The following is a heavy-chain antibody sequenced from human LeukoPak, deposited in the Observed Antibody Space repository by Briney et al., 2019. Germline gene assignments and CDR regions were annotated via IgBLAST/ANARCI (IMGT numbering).Heavy chain of an antibody. Sequence: PGGSLRLSCAASGFTSSSYSMNWVRQAPGKGLEWVSSISSSSSYIYYADSVKGRFTISRDNAKNSLYLQMNSLRAEDTAVYYCARDLGYDILGVGDYWGQGTLVTVSS. J-gene: IGHJ4*02. V-gene: IGHV3-21*01. CDR1: GFTSSSYS. CDR3: ARDLGYDILGVGDY. D-gene: IGHD3-9*01. CDR2: ISSSSSYI.